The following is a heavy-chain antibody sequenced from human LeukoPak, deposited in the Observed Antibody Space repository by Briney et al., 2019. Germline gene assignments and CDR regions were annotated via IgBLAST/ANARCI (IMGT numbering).Heavy chain of an antibody. Sequence: PWGSLRLSCAASGFTFSSYEMNWVRQAPGKGLEWVSYISSSGSTIYYADSVKGRFTISRDNAKNSLYLQMNSLRAEDTAVYYCARQERSYGGDAFDIWGQGTMVTVSS. CDR1: GFTFSSYE. V-gene: IGHV3-48*03. CDR3: ARQERSYGGDAFDI. CDR2: ISSSGSTI. J-gene: IGHJ3*02. D-gene: IGHD3-10*01.